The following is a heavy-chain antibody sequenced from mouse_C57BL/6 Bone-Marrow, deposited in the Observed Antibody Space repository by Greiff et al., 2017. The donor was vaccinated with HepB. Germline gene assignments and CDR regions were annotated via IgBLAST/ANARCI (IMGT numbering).Heavy chain of an antibody. J-gene: IGHJ3*01. CDR3: ARYDYDDGYFAY. D-gene: IGHD2-4*01. V-gene: IGHV1-52*01. CDR2: IDPSDSDT. CDR1: GYTFTSYW. Sequence: QVQLQQPGAELVRPGSSVKLSCKASGYTFTSYWMHWVKQRPIQGLEWIGNIDPSDSDTHYNQKFKDKATLTVDKSASTAYMQLSSLTSEDSAVYYCARYDYDDGYFAYGGQGTRVTVTA.